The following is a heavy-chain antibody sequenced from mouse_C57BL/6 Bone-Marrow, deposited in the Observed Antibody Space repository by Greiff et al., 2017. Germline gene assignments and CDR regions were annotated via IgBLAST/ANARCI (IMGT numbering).Heavy chain of an antibody. V-gene: IGHV2-9-1*01. Sequence: VKLMESGPGLVAPSQSLSITCTVSGFSLTSYAISWVRQPPGKGLEWLGVIWTGGGTNYNSALKSRLSISKDNSKSQVFLKMNSLQTDDTARYYCARGIYYDPYYFDYWGQGTTLTVSS. CDR3: ARGIYYDPYYFDY. CDR1: GFSLTSYA. CDR2: IWTGGGT. D-gene: IGHD2-4*01. J-gene: IGHJ2*01.